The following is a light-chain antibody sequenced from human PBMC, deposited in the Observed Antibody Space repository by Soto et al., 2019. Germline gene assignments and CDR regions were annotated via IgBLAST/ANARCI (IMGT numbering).Light chain of an antibody. CDR1: QDISNY. Sequence: DIQMTQSPSSLSASVGDRVTITCQASQDISNYLNWYQQKPGKAPKLLIYDASNLETGVPSRFSGSGSGTDFTFTISSLQPEDIATYYCQNSETFGQGTKVDIK. CDR2: DAS. V-gene: IGKV1-33*01. CDR3: QNSET. J-gene: IGKJ2*01.